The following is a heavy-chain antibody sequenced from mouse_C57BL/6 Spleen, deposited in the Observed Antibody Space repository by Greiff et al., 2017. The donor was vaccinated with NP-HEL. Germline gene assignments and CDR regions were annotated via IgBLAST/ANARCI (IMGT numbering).Heavy chain of an antibody. CDR1: GYAFTNYL. CDR2: INPGSGGT. J-gene: IGHJ4*01. D-gene: IGHD1-1*01. Sequence: VQLQQSGAELVRPGTSVKVSCKASGYAFTNYLIEWVKQRPGQGLEWIGVINPGSGGTNYNEKFKGKATLTAAKSSSTAYMQLSSLTSEDSAVYFCARWGYGSSPYYAMDYWGRGTSVTVS. CDR3: ARWGYGSSPYYAMDY. V-gene: IGHV1-54*01.